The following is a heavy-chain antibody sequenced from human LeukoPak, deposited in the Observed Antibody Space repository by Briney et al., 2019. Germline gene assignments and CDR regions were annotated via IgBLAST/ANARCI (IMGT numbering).Heavy chain of an antibody. CDR3: ARTAVAGTIDY. Sequence: SETLSLTCTVSGGSISSYYWSWIRQPPGKGLEWIGYIYYSGSTNYNPSLRSRVTISVDTSKNQFSLKLSSVTAADTAVYYCARTAVAGTIDYWGQGTLVTVSA. CDR1: GGSISSYY. V-gene: IGHV4-59*01. J-gene: IGHJ4*02. CDR2: IYYSGST. D-gene: IGHD6-19*01.